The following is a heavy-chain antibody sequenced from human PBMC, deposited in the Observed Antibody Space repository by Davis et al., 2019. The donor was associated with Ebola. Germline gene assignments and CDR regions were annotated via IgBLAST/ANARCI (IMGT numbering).Heavy chain of an antibody. V-gene: IGHV3-21*05. CDR3: VRDPALVVTGGGWFFGL. CDR2: ISTSSSFI. CDR1: GFVFRNYV. D-gene: IGHD2-21*02. J-gene: IGHJ2*01. Sequence: PGGSLRLSCAASGFVFRNYVMSWVRQAPGKGLEWVSYISTSSSFIRYADSVKGRFTISRDNAKNSLFLQMNSLRAEDTAVYYCVRDPALVVTGGGWFFGLWGRGTLVSVSS.